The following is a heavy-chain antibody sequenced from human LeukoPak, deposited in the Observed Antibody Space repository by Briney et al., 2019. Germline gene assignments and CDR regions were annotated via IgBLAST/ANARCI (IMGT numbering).Heavy chain of an antibody. J-gene: IGHJ4*02. V-gene: IGHV3-21*01. CDR2: ISSSSSYI. D-gene: IGHD3-3*01. CDR3: ARDHSEWLPWLDY. CDR1: GFTFSSYS. Sequence: GGSLRLSCAASGFTFSSYSMNWVRQAPGKGLEWVSSISSSSSYIYYAYSVKGRFTISRDNPKNSLYLQMNSLRAEDTAVYYCARDHSEWLPWLDYWGQGTLVTVSS.